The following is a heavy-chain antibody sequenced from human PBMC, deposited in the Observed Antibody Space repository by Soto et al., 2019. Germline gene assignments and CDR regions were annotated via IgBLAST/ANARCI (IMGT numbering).Heavy chain of an antibody. CDR2: IYHTGTT. D-gene: IGHD3-22*01. CDR1: GGSINSGGYS. Sequence: PSETLSLTCTVSGGSINSGGYSWTWIRQPPGKGLEWIGFIYHTGTTYYNPSLKSRVTISVDRSKNQFSLKLNSVTAADTAVYYCARMNYYDTSGYPFDYWGQGMMVTVSS. V-gene: IGHV4-30-2*02. J-gene: IGHJ4*02. CDR3: ARMNYYDTSGYPFDY.